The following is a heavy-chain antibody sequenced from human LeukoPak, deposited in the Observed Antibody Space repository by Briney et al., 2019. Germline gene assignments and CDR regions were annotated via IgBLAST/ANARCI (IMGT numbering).Heavy chain of an antibody. D-gene: IGHD2-2*01. Sequence: GASVKVSCKASGYTLTGYYMHWVRQAPGQGLEWMGRINPNSGGTNYAQKFQGRVTMTRDTSISTAYMELSRLRSDDTAVYYCACSSTSGNDAFDIWGQGTMVTVSS. CDR1: GYTLTGYY. J-gene: IGHJ3*02. CDR3: ACSSTSGNDAFDI. V-gene: IGHV1-2*06. CDR2: INPNSGGT.